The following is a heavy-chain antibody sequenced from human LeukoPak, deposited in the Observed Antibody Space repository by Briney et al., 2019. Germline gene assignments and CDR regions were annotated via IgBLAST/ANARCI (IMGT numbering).Heavy chain of an antibody. Sequence: PGGSLRLSCAASGFTFSSYSMNWVRQAPGKGLEWVSIIYSGGSTYYADSVKGRFTISRDKSKNTLYLQMNSLRAEDTAVYYCARLPPGDYWGQGTLVTVSS. CDR1: GFTFSSYS. J-gene: IGHJ4*02. CDR2: IYSGGST. V-gene: IGHV3-66*04. D-gene: IGHD3-10*01. CDR3: ARLPPGDY.